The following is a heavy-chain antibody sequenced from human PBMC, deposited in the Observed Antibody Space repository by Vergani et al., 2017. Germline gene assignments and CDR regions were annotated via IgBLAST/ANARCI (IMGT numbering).Heavy chain of an antibody. CDR1: GFTFSSYA. Sequence: EVQLLESGGGLVQPGGSLRLSCAASGFTFSSYAMSWVRQAPGKGLEWVSAISGSGGSTYYADSVKGRFTISRDNSKNTLYLQMNSLRAEDTAVYYCARDTRDIVVVPAADYYYYGMDVWGQGTTVTVSS. CDR2: ISGSGGST. D-gene: IGHD2-2*01. J-gene: IGHJ6*02. CDR3: ARDTRDIVVVPAADYYYYGMDV. V-gene: IGHV3-23*01.